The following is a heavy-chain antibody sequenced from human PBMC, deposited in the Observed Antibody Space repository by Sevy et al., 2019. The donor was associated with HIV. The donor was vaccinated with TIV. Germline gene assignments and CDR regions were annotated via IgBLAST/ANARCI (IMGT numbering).Heavy chain of an antibody. CDR1: GFTFSSYA. D-gene: IGHD2-2*02. V-gene: IGHV3-23*01. J-gene: IGHJ6*02. CDR3: AKGVFTRLYCSSTSCYTIGYYYYYGMDV. CDR2: ISGSGGST. Sequence: LQGGSLRLSCAASGFTFSSYAMSWVRQAPGKGLEWVSAISGSGGSTYYADSVKGRFTISRDNSKNTLYLQMNSLRAEDTAVYYCAKGVFTRLYCSSTSCYTIGYYYYYGMDVWGQGTTVTVSS.